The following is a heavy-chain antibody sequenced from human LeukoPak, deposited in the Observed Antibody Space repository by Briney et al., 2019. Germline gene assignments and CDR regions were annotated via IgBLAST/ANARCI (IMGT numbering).Heavy chain of an antibody. V-gene: IGHV4-31*03. D-gene: IGHD4-17*01. Sequence: TSETLSLTCTVSGGSISSGGYYWSWIRQHPGKGLEWIGYIYYSGSTYYNPSLKSRVTISVDTSKNQFSLKLSSVTAADTAVYYCARVYGDYAGAFDIWGQGTMVTVSS. CDR1: GGSISSGGYY. CDR2: IYYSGST. CDR3: ARVYGDYAGAFDI. J-gene: IGHJ3*02.